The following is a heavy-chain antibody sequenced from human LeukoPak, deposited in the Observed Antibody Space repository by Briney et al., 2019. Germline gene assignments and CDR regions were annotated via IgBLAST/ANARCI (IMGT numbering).Heavy chain of an antibody. D-gene: IGHD3-3*01. J-gene: IGHJ6*02. V-gene: IGHV4-59*01. Sequence: SETLSLTCTVSGGSISSYYWSWIRQPPGKGLEWIGYIYYSGSTNYNPSLKSRVTISVDTSKNQFSLKLSSVTAADTAAYYCARDSRYDFWSGNYYYYYGMDVWGQGTTVTVSS. CDR1: GGSISSYY. CDR3: ARDSRYDFWSGNYYYYYGMDV. CDR2: IYYSGST.